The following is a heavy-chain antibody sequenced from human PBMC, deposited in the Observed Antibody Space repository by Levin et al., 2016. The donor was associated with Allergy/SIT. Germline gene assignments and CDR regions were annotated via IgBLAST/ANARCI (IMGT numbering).Heavy chain of an antibody. CDR2: IRSKAYGGTT. CDR1: GFTFGDSA. D-gene: IGHD1-7*01. V-gene: IGHV3-49*04. CDR3: TRDVPKLHDAFDV. J-gene: IGHJ3*01. Sequence: GESLKISCTASGFTFGDSAMSWVRQAPGEGLEWVAFIRSKAYGGTTDYAASVKGRFTISRDDSKNIAYLQMNSLKTEDTAVYYCTRDVPKLHDAFDVWGQGTMVTVSS.